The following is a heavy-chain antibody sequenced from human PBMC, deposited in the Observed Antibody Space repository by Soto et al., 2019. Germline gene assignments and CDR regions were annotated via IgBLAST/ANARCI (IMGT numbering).Heavy chain of an antibody. V-gene: IGHV3-30*03. Sequence: GGSLRLSCAASGFTFSTYGMFWVRQPPGKGLEWVAAIPSDGSNKYYADSVKGRFTISRDKSKNTLYLQMNSLRVEDTAVYYCARGQFDDSSGGFDYWGQGTLVTVSS. J-gene: IGHJ4*02. CDR2: IPSDGSNK. CDR3: ARGQFDDSSGGFDY. CDR1: GFTFSTYG. D-gene: IGHD3-22*01.